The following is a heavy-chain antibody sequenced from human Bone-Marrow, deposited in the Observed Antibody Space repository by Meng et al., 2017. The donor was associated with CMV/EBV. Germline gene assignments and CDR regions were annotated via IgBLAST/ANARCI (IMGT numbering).Heavy chain of an antibody. CDR2: INPSGGST. J-gene: IGHJ4*02. V-gene: IGHV1-46*01. D-gene: IGHD3-10*01. CDR1: GYTFTSYY. CDR3: ARGRYYGSGSYGAPYYFDY. Sequence: ASVKVSCKASGYTFTSYYMHWVRQAPGQGLEWMGIINPSGGSTSYAQKFQGRVTMTRDTSTSTVYMELSSLRSEDTAVYYCARGRYYGSGSYGAPYYFDYWGQGTLVTFSS.